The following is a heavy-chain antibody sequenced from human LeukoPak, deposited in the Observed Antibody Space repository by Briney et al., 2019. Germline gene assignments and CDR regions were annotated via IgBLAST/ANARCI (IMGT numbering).Heavy chain of an antibody. CDR1: GFTFSRYT. Sequence: GGSLRLSCAASGFTFSRYTLNWVRQAPGKGLVWVSRINTDGSSRTYADSVKGRFIISRDNAKNTLYLQMNSLRAEDSAVYYCARKPAPADWGQGTLVSVSS. V-gene: IGHV3-74*01. J-gene: IGHJ4*02. CDR3: ARKPAPAD. D-gene: IGHD6-25*01. CDR2: INTDGSSR.